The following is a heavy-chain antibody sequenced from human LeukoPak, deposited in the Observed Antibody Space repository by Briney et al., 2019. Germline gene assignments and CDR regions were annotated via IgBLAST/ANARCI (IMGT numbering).Heavy chain of an antibody. D-gene: IGHD2-15*01. V-gene: IGHV4-59*01. CDR3: ARGGFESCSAGSCLLGNY. Sequence: SETLSLTCTVSRGCISPYYWSWIRQSPGKGLEWIGYIYYIGTTNYNPSLQSRVTMSVDTSTNQFTLNLASVTAADTAVYYCARGGFESCSAGSCLLGNYWGQGILVAVSS. CDR2: IYYIGTT. J-gene: IGHJ4*02. CDR1: RGCISPYY.